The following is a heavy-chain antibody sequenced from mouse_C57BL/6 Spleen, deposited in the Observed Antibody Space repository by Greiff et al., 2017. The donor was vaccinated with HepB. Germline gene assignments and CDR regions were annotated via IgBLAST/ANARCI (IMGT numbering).Heavy chain of an antibody. CDR3: AKSFNTSYAMDY. J-gene: IGHJ4*01. CDR2: IWRGGST. V-gene: IGHV2-5*01. Sequence: QVQLQQSGPGLVQPSQSLSITCTVSGFSFTSYGVHWVRQSPGKGLEWLGVIWRGGSTDYNAAFMSRLSITKDNSKSQVFFKMNSLQADDTAIYYCAKSFNTSYAMDYWGQGTSVTVSS. CDR1: GFSFTSYG.